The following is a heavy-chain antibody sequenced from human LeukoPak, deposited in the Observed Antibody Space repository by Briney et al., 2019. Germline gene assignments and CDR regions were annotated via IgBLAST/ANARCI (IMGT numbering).Heavy chain of an antibody. V-gene: IGHV3-74*01. J-gene: IGHJ4*02. D-gene: IGHD1-26*01. CDR2: INTDGSTT. Sequence: PGGSLRLSCAASGFTFSNDWMHWVRQAPWKGLVWASRINTDGSTTTYVDSVKGRFTISRDNAKNTLYLQMNSLRVEDTAVYYCARGRGGSYHYWGQGTLVTVSS. CDR3: ARGRGGSYHY. CDR1: GFTFSNDW.